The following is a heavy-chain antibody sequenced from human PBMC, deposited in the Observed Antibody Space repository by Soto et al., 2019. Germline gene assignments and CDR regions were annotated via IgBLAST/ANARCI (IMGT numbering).Heavy chain of an antibody. D-gene: IGHD4-17*01. CDR3: AHPRGYGVFDAYDI. V-gene: IGHV3-23*01. CDR1: GFTFSTYA. CDR2: LTPSGGET. Sequence: GGSLRLSCVASGFTFSTYAMSWVRHAPGKGLEWVSALTPSGGETYYADSVKGRFTISRDNSMNALYLQMNSLRIEDTALYYCAHPRGYGVFDAYDIWGQGTMVTVSS. J-gene: IGHJ3*02.